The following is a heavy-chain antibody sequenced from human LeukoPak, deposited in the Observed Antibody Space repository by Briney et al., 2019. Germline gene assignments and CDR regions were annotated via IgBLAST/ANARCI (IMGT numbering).Heavy chain of an antibody. V-gene: IGHV3-72*01. CDR1: GSISSSNW. Sequence: LSLTCAVSGGSISSSNWWSWVRQAPGQGLEWVGRSRNEANAYTTDYAASVKGRFTISRDDSKNSLYLQMNSLKTEDTAVYYCARVNGVYWYFDLWGRGTLVTVSS. CDR2: SRNEANAYTT. J-gene: IGHJ2*01. D-gene: IGHD3-10*01. CDR3: ARVNGVYWYFDL.